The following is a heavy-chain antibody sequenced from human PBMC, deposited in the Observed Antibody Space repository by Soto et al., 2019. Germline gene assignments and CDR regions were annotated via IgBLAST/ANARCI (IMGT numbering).Heavy chain of an antibody. CDR1: AGSISSSSYY. D-gene: IGHD6-19*01. J-gene: IGHJ6*02. CDR3: ARVAVAGTWWYYGMDV. V-gene: IGHV4-39*01. Sequence: PSETLSLTCTVSAGSISSSSYYWGWIRQPPGKGLEWIGSIYYSGSTYYNPSLKSRVTISVDTSKNQFSLKLSSVTAADTAVYYCARVAVAGTWWYYGMDVWGQGTTVTVSS. CDR2: IYYSGST.